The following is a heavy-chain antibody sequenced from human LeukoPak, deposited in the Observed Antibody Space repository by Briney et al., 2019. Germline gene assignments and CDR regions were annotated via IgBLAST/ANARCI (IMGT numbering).Heavy chain of an antibody. Sequence: WASVKVSCKASGYTFTSYYMHWVRQAPGQGLEWMGIINPSGGSTSYAQKFQGRVTMTRDMSTSTDYMELSSLRSDDTAVYYCARDLKRGYSSGRYSWGTGSSNDYWGQGTLVTVSS. D-gene: IGHD6-19*01. CDR1: GYTFTSYY. V-gene: IGHV1-46*01. J-gene: IGHJ4*02. CDR2: INPSGGST. CDR3: ARDLKRGYSSGRYSWGTGSSNDY.